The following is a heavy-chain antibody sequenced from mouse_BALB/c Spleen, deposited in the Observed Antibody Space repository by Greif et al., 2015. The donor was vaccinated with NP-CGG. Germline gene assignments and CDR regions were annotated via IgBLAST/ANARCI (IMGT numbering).Heavy chain of an antibody. J-gene: IGHJ2*01. CDR2: IYPGDGDT. CDR1: GYAFSSYW. V-gene: IGHV1-80*01. D-gene: IGHD2-1*01. Sequence: QVQLQQPGAELVRPGSSVKISCKASGYAFSSYWMNWVKQRPGQGLEWIRQIYPGDGDTNYNGKFKGKATLTADKSSSTAYMQLSSLTSEDSAVYFCARVGNYYFDYWGQGTTLTVSS. CDR3: ARVGNYYFDY.